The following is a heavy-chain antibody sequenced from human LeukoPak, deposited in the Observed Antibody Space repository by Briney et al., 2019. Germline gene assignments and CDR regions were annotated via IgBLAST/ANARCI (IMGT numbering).Heavy chain of an antibody. J-gene: IGHJ3*01. CDR1: GFTFSSYA. CDR2: ISGTGGIT. CDR3: ANDDRSSSPKLDAIDG. V-gene: IGHV3-23*01. Sequence: GGSLRLSCAGSGFTFSSYAMSWVRQAPGKGLEWVSGISGTGGITYYADSVKGRFTISRDNSKNTMYLQINSLRAEDTALYYCANDDRSSSPKLDAIDGWGQGTMVTVSS. D-gene: IGHD6-13*01.